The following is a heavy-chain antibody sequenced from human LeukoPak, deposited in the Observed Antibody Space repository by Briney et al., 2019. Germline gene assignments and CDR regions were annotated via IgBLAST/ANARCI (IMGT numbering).Heavy chain of an antibody. D-gene: IGHD6-25*01. CDR3: AKEVKAATNWFDP. Sequence: GGSLRLSCAASGFTFSSYWMSWVRQAPGKGLEWVSAISFSGTNTYYADSVKGRFTISRDNLKNTLYLQMNSLGAEDTAVYFCAKEVKAATNWFDPWGQGTLVTVSS. CDR1: GFTFSSYW. CDR2: ISFSGTNT. V-gene: IGHV3-23*01. J-gene: IGHJ5*02.